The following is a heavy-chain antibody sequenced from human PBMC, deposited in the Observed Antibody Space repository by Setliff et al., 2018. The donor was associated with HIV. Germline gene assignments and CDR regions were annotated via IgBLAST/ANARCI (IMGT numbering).Heavy chain of an antibody. Sequence: PSETLSLTCTVSGDSISSGSYFWIWIRQPAGKGLEWIGHISTTGSTNYNPSLKSRVIMSVDTSGNQFSLKLSSVTAADTAVYYCARGHDNKYYYFYYMVVWGKGTTVTVSS. CDR2: ISTTGST. D-gene: IGHD3-9*01. CDR3: ARGHDNKYYYFYYMVV. CDR1: GDSISSGSYF. V-gene: IGHV4-61*09. J-gene: IGHJ6*03.